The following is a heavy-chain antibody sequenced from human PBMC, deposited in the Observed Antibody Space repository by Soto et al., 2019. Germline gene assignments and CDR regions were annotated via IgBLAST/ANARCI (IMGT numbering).Heavy chain of an antibody. J-gene: IGHJ3*02. CDR3: GRDLVVPAAMMSDAFDI. D-gene: IGHD2-2*01. CDR2: ISANNGNT. Sequence: ASVKVSCKASGYSFTGYSMHWVRQAPGQGFEWMGWISANNGNTNYAQKLQGRVTMITDTSTSTAYMELRSLRSDDTAVYYCGRDLVVPAAMMSDAFDIWGQGTMVTVSS. V-gene: IGHV1-18*04. CDR1: GYSFTGYS.